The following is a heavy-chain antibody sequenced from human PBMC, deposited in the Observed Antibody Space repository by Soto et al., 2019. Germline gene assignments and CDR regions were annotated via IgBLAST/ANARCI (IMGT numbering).Heavy chain of an antibody. Sequence: ASVKVSCKASGYTFTSYAMHWVRQAPGQRLEWMGWINAGNGNTKYSQKFQGRVTITRDTSASTAYMELSSLRSEDTAVYYCARNYYGSGSQIINWFDPWGQGTLVTVSS. D-gene: IGHD3-10*01. CDR1: GYTFTSYA. J-gene: IGHJ5*02. CDR3: ARNYYGSGSQIINWFDP. V-gene: IGHV1-3*01. CDR2: INAGNGNT.